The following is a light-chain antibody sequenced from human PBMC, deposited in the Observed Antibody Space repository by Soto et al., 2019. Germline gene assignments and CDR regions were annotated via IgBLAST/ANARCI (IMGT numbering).Light chain of an antibody. J-gene: IGKJ5*01. CDR1: QSVSGN. CDR2: GAS. CDR3: RQYNNWPPT. Sequence: EIVMTQSPATLSVSPGERATLSCRASQSVSGNLAWYQQKPGQAPRLLIYGASTRATGIPARFSGSGSGTDFTLTISSLQSEEFALYYWRQYNNWPPTFGQGTRLEIK. V-gene: IGKV3-15*01.